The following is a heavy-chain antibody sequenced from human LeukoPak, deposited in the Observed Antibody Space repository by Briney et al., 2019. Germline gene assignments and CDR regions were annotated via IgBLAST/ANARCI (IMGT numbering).Heavy chain of an antibody. CDR3: ARDPYYDFWSGYYNLDY. J-gene: IGHJ4*02. V-gene: IGHV3-74*01. Sequence: GGSLRLSCAASGFTFSSYWMHWVRQAPGKGLVWVSRTNTDGSSTSYADSVKGRFTISRDNAKNTLYLQMNSLRAEDTAVYYCARDPYYDFWSGYYNLDYWGQGTLVTVSS. CDR1: GFTFSSYW. CDR2: TNTDGSST. D-gene: IGHD3-3*01.